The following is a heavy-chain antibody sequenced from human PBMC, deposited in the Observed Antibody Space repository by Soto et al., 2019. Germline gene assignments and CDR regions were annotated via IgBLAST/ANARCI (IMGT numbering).Heavy chain of an antibody. CDR3: ARYVVVGDSSGYYYSYFDY. CDR2: IYYSGST. J-gene: IGHJ4*02. V-gene: IGHV4-39*01. D-gene: IGHD3-22*01. CDR1: GGSISSSSYY. Sequence: SETLSLTCTVSGGSISSSSYYWGWIRQPPGKGLEWIGSIYYSGSTYYNPSLKSRVTISVDTSKNQFSLKLSSVTAADTAVYYCARYVVVGDSSGYYYSYFDYWGQGTLVTVSS.